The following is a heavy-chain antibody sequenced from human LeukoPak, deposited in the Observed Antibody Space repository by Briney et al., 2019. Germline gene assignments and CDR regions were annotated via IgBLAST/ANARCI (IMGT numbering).Heavy chain of an antibody. D-gene: IGHD3-22*01. CDR2: ISWNSGSI. CDR1: GFTFDDYA. J-gene: IGHJ3*02. CDR3: AKDKRSYYDSSGAFDI. Sequence: PGRSLRLSCAASGFTFDDYAMHWVRQAPGKGLEWVSGISWNSGSIGYADSVMGRFTISRDNAKNSLYLQMNSLRAEDTALYYCAKDKRSYYDSSGAFDIWGQGTMVTVSS. V-gene: IGHV3-9*01.